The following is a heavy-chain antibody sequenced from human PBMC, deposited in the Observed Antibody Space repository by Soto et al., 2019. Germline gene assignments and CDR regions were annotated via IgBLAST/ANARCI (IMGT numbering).Heavy chain of an antibody. J-gene: IGHJ5*02. CDR1: VGTFSSYA. CDR2: IIPIFGTA. Sequence: QVQLVQSGAEVKKPGSSVKVSCKASVGTFSSYAISWVRQAPGQGLEWMGGIIPIFGTAHYAQKFQGRVTSPADESTRTAYMELRSLRSEDTAVYYCAIETYYYGSGSYWFDPWGQGTLVTVSS. CDR3: AIETYYYGSGSYWFDP. D-gene: IGHD3-10*01. V-gene: IGHV1-69*12.